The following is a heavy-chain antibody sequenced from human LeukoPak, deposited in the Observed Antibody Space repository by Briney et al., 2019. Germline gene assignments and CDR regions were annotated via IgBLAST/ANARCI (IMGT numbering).Heavy chain of an antibody. V-gene: IGHV3-23*01. J-gene: IGHJ3*02. D-gene: IGHD4-17*01. Sequence: GGTLRLSCAASGFTFSSYGMSWVRQAPGKGLEWVSVISGSGSTYYADSVKGRFTISRDNFKNTLYLQMNSLRAEDTAVYYCAKDLTYGEYAGGDAFDIWGQGTMVTVSS. CDR2: ISGSGST. CDR1: GFTFSSYG. CDR3: AKDLTYGEYAGGDAFDI.